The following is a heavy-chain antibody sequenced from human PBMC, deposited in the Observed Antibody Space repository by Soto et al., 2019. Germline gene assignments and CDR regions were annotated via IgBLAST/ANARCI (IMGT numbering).Heavy chain of an antibody. CDR1: GGTFSSYA. CDR2: IIPIFGTA. CDR3: ARVGYYYDSSGYYSDY. D-gene: IGHD3-22*01. V-gene: IGHV1-69*06. J-gene: IGHJ4*02. Sequence: QVQLVQSGAEVKKPGPSVKVSCKASGGTFSSYAISWVGQAPGQGLEWRGGIIPIFGTANYAQKFQGRVTITADKSTSTAYMELSSLRSEDTAVYYCARVGYYYDSSGYYSDYWGQGTLVTVSS.